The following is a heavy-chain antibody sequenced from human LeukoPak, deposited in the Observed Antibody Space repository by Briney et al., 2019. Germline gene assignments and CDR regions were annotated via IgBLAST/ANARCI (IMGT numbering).Heavy chain of an antibody. CDR3: ARDLLFRTSGGSWLY. D-gene: IGHD2-15*01. Sequence: GGSLRLSCAASGFTFSSYAMSWVRQAPGKGLEWVSAISGSGGSTYYADSVKGRFTISRDNSKNTLYLQMNSLRAEDTAVYYCARDLLFRTSGGSWLYWGQGTLVTVSS. J-gene: IGHJ4*02. CDR2: ISGSGGST. CDR1: GFTFSSYA. V-gene: IGHV3-23*01.